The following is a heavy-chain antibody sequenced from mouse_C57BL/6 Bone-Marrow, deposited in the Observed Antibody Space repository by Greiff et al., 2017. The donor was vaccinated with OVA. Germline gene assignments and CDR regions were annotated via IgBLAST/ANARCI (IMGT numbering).Heavy chain of an antibody. Sequence: EVNLVESGGGLVKPGGSLKLSCAASGFTFSSYAMSWVRQTPEKRLEWVATISDGGSYTYYPDNVKGRFTISRDNAKNNLYLQMSHLKSEDTAMYYCATTTVVATGNYAMDYWGQGTSVTVSS. CDR1: GFTFSSYA. V-gene: IGHV5-4*03. CDR3: ATTTVVATGNYAMDY. D-gene: IGHD1-1*01. CDR2: ISDGGSYT. J-gene: IGHJ4*01.